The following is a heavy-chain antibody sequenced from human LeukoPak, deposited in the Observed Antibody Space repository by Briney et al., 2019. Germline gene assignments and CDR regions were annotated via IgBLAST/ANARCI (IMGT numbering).Heavy chain of an antibody. D-gene: IGHD5-24*01. Sequence: KPSETLSLTCAVYGGSFSGYYWSWIRQPPGKGLEWIGEINHSGSTNYNPSLKSRVTISVDTSKNQFSLKLSSVTAADTAVYYCARGGDGYIHFDYWGQGTLVTVSS. J-gene: IGHJ4*02. CDR1: GGSFSGYY. V-gene: IGHV4-34*01. CDR2: INHSGST. CDR3: ARGGDGYIHFDY.